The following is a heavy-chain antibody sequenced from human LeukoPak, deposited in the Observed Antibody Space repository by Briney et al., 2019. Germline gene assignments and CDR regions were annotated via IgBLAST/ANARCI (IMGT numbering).Heavy chain of an antibody. CDR1: GFTFDSYG. Sequence: GGSLGLSCAASGFTFDSYGMHWVRQAPGKGLEWVAVISYDGNNKYYANSVKGRFTISRDNSKNTLYLQMNSLRAEDTAVYYCAKDHGPLLFDYWGQGTLVTVSS. V-gene: IGHV3-30*18. D-gene: IGHD5-24*01. CDR2: ISYDGNNK. CDR3: AKDHGPLLFDY. J-gene: IGHJ4*02.